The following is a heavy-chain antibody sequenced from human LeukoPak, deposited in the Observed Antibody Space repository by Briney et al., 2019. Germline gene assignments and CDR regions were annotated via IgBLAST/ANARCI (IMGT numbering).Heavy chain of an antibody. CDR1: GGSISNSLYY. CDR3: ARVLRAASWRSYDY. Sequence: SETLSLTCTVSGGSISNSLYYWSWIRQPPGKGLEWIGYIYYNGDTNYNPSLKSRVIISIDTSSNQFSLRLNSMTAADTAVYYCARVLRAASWRSYDYWGQGSLVTVSS. J-gene: IGHJ4*02. V-gene: IGHV4-61*01. CDR2: IYYNGDT. D-gene: IGHD5-18*01.